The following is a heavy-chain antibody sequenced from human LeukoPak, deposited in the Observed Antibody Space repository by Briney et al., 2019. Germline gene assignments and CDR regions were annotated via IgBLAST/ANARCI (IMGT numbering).Heavy chain of an antibody. CDR1: GFTFSSYW. D-gene: IGHD2-15*01. CDR3: ARGYCSGGSCYGGDY. Sequence: GGSLRLSCAASGFTFSSYWMSWVRQAPGKGLEWVANIKQDGSEKYYVDSVKGRFTISRDNAKNSLYLLMNSLRAEDTAIYYCARGYCSGGSCYGGDYWGQGTLVTVSS. V-gene: IGHV3-7*02. CDR2: IKQDGSEK. J-gene: IGHJ4*02.